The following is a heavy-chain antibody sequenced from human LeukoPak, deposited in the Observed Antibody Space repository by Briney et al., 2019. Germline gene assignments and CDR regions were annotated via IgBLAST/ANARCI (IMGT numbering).Heavy chain of an antibody. CDR1: GYTFTSYD. V-gene: IGHV1-8*01. D-gene: IGHD3-10*01. J-gene: IGHJ4*02. CDR2: MNPNSGKT. CDR3: AKGSASGSYRDY. Sequence: GASVKVSCKASGYTFTSYDINWVRQATGQGLEWMGWMNPNSGKTGYAQKFQGRVAMTRNTSISTAYMELSSLRSEDTAVYYCAKGSASGSYRDYWGQGTLVTVSS.